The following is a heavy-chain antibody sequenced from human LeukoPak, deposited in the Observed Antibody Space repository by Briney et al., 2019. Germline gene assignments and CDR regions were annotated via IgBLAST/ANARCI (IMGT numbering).Heavy chain of an antibody. CDR3: ATLAYSSGWYYNDY. J-gene: IGHJ4*02. CDR1: GGSISSYY. V-gene: IGHV4-59*01. CDR2: IYYSGST. D-gene: IGHD6-19*01. Sequence: SETLSLTCNVSGGSISSYYWSWIRQPPGKGLEWIGYIYYSGSTNYTPSLKSRVTISVDTSKNQFSLKLSSVTAADTAVYYCATLAYSSGWYYNDYWGQGTLVTVSS.